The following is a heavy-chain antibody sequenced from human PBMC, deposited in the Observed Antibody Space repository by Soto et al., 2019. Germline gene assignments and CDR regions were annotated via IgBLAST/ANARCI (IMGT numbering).Heavy chain of an antibody. V-gene: IGHV3-21*01. Sequence: LRLSCAASGFTFSSYSMNWVRQAPGKGLEWVSSISSSSSYIYYADSVKGRFTITRDNAENSLYLQMNSLRDEDTAVYYCARDQASVYFYGAGDYNGMDVWGQGTTVTVSS. CDR3: ARDQASVYFYGAGDYNGMDV. CDR2: ISSSSSYI. CDR1: GFTFSSYS. J-gene: IGHJ6*02. D-gene: IGHD3-10*01.